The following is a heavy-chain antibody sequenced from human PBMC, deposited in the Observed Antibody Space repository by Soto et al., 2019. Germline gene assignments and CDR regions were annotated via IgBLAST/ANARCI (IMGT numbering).Heavy chain of an antibody. J-gene: IGHJ4*02. V-gene: IGHV1-8*01. CDR2: MNPNSGNT. CDR1: GYTFTSYD. Sequence: QVQVVQSGAEVKRPGASVKVSCKTSGYTFTSYDINWVRQATGQGLEWMGWMNPNSGNTGYAQKFQGRVTMSRNTSISRAYMELSSLRSEDTAVYYCARDVSTGIPPRLKWGENGYWGQGTLVTVSS. D-gene: IGHD6-13*01. CDR3: ARDVSTGIPPRLKWGENGY.